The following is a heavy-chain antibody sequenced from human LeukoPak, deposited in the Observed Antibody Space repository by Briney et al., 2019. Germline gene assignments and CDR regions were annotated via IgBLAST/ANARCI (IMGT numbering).Heavy chain of an antibody. D-gene: IGHD3-10*02. CDR3: AKDPMFGDYVGGVDY. V-gene: IGHV3-23*01. CDR2: ISGSGGST. J-gene: IGHJ4*02. Sequence: PGGSLRLSCAASGFTFSSYAMSWVRQAPGKGLEWVSAISGSGGSTYYADSVKGRFTISRDNSKNTLDLQMNSLRAEDTAVYYCAKDPMFGDYVGGVDYWGQGTLVTVSS. CDR1: GFTFSSYA.